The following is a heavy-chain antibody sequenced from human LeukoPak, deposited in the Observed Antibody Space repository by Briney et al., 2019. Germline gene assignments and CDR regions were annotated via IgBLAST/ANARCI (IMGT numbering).Heavy chain of an antibody. CDR2: IKSQVHGGAI. CDR3: TTDISNLRYGSPSHGY. J-gene: IGHJ4*02. CDR1: GFSFTNTW. V-gene: IGHV3-15*01. D-gene: IGHD3-10*01. Sequence: GGSLRLSCTTSGFSFTNTWMSWVRQAPGKGLEWVGRIKSQVHGGAIEYAAPVRGRFTIFRDDSRNAMYLQMNSLKTEDTAVYYCTTDISNLRYGSPSHGYWGQGTLVTVSS.